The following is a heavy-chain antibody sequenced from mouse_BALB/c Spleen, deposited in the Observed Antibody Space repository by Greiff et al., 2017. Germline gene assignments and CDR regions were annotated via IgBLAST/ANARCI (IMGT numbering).Heavy chain of an antibody. V-gene: IGHV5-17*02. J-gene: IGHJ2*01. CDR3: ARAGGSSYVSFDD. CDR2: ISSGSSTI. D-gene: IGHD1-1*01. Sequence: EVKLVESGGGLVQPGGSRKLSCAASGFTFSSFGMHWVRQAPEKGLEWVAYISSGSSTIYYADTEKGRFTISRDNPKNTLFLRMSSLRSEDTAMYYCARAGGSSYVSFDDWGQGTTRTVSS. CDR1: GFTFSSFG.